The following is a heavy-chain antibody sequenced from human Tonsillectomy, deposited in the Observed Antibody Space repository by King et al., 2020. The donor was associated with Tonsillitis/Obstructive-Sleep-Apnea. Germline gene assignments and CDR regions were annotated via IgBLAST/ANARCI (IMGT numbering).Heavy chain of an antibody. Sequence: VQLQQWGAGLLKPSETLSLTCAVYGGSFSGYYWSWIRQPPGKGLEWIGEINHSGSTNYNPSLKSRVTISVDTSKNQFSLKLSSVTAADTAGYYCARGRRGHLITMVRGFINNWFDPWGQGTLVTVSS. CDR2: INHSGST. D-gene: IGHD3-10*01. CDR1: GGSFSGYY. V-gene: IGHV4-34*01. CDR3: ARGRRGHLITMVRGFINNWFDP. J-gene: IGHJ5*02.